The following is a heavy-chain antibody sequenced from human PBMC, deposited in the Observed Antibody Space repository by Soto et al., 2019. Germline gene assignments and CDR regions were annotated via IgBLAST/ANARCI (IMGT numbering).Heavy chain of an antibody. CDR1: GFTFSDAW. D-gene: IGHD1-1*01. V-gene: IGHV3-15*01. CDR2: IKNKRSDEAT. CDR3: STDGLNDGSFDY. J-gene: IGHJ4*02. Sequence: GGSLRLSCAASGFTFSDAWMTWLRQTPGRGLEWVGRIKNKRSDEATDYAAAVKGRFIISRDDSKNTLYLQMHSLTTEDTAVYYCSTDGLNDGSFDYWGQGMMVTVSS.